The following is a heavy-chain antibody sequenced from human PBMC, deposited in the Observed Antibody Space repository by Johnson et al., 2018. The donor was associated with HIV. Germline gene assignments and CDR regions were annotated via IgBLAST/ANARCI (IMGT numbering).Heavy chain of an antibody. D-gene: IGHD2-15*01. CDR2: ISYDGSNK. V-gene: IGHV3-30*14. Sequence: QVQLVESGGGVVQPGRSLRLSCAASGFTFSSYAMHWVRQAPGKGLEWVAVISYDGSNKYYADSVKGRFTISRDNSKNTLYLQMNSLRAEDTAVYYCARAVARAFDIWGQGTMVTVSS. CDR1: GFTFSSYA. CDR3: ARAVARAFDI. J-gene: IGHJ3*02.